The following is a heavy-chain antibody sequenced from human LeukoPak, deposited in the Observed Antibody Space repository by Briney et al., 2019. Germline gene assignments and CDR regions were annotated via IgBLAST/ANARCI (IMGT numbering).Heavy chain of an antibody. CDR2: VNPNSGNT. D-gene: IGHD3-9*01. Sequence: GASVKVSCKASGYTFTSYDINWVRRATGQGLEWMGWVNPNSGNTRYAQKFQGRLTMTRNTSISTAYMELSSLRSEDTAVYYCAKNYDFLTGYANWGQGTLVTVSS. CDR3: AKNYDFLTGYAN. V-gene: IGHV1-8*01. J-gene: IGHJ4*02. CDR1: GYTFTSYD.